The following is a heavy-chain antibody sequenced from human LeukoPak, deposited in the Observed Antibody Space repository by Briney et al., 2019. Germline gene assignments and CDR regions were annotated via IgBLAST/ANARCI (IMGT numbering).Heavy chain of an antibody. J-gene: IGHJ4*02. CDR3: ARTTGYSDTWYFDY. CDR1: GGSISITTYY. CDR2: IYYSGST. V-gene: IGHV4-39*01. Sequence: SETLSLTCTVSGGSISITTYYWGWIRQPPGKGLEWIGNIYYSGSTYYNPSLSSRVTMSVDTSKNQFSLKLNSVTAADTAVYYCARTTGYSDTWYFDYWGQGTLVTVSS. D-gene: IGHD5-12*01.